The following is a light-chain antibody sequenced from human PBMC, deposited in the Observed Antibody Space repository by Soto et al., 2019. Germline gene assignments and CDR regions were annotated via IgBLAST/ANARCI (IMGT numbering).Light chain of an antibody. CDR1: RTIGSW. V-gene: IGKV1-5*03. CDR3: QPYNSYSAA. CDR2: KAS. Sequence: QITQSPSALSGSVEDRVTSTCLASRTIGSWWGWYQKTPGKAPKLMIYKASTLKSGVQSRLRGSASGTEFPLTISSLQPDDFATYYCQPYNSYSAAFGQGPKV. J-gene: IGKJ1*01.